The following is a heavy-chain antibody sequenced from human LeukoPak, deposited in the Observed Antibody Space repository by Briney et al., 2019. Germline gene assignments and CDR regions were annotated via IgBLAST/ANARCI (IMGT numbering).Heavy chain of an antibody. Sequence: PSETLSLTCTVSGGSISSSSYYWGWIRQPPGKGLEWIGSIYYSGSTYYNPSLKSRVTISVDTSKNQFSLKLSSVTAADTAVYYCARWTRDGYMSIDYWXQGTLVTVSS. D-gene: IGHD5-24*01. CDR2: IYYSGST. CDR1: GGSISSSSYY. J-gene: IGHJ4*02. CDR3: ARWTRDGYMSIDY. V-gene: IGHV4-39*07.